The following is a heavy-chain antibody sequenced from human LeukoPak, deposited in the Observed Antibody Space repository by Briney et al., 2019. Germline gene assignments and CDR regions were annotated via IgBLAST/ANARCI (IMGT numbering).Heavy chain of an antibody. CDR1: GGSFSGYY. D-gene: IGHD3-10*01. V-gene: IGHV4-34*01. Sequence: SETLSLTCAVYGGSFSGYYWSWIRQPPGKGLEWIGEINHSGSTNYNPSLKGRVTISVDTSKNQFSLKLSSVTAADTAVYYCARGRSEGLLWFGESPHYMDVWGKGTTVTISS. J-gene: IGHJ6*03. CDR2: INHSGST. CDR3: ARGRSEGLLWFGESPHYMDV.